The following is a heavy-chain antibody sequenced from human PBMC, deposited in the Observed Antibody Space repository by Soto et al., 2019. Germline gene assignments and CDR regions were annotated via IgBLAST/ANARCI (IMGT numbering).Heavy chain of an antibody. CDR3: ATAHSGTMGY. CDR2: ISGSSSYI. Sequence: EVQLVESGGGLVKPGGSLRLSCAASGFTFSDYTMNWVRQAPGKGLEWVSSISGSSSYIYYADSVKGRFTISRDNAKKSLYLQMNSLRAEDTAVYYCATAHSGTMGYWGQGSLVTVAS. V-gene: IGHV3-21*01. CDR1: GFTFSDYT. D-gene: IGHD5-12*01. J-gene: IGHJ4*02.